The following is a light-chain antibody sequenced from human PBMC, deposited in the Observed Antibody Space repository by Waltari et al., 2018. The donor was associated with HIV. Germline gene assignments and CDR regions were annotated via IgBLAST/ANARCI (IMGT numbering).Light chain of an antibody. CDR2: DAS. J-gene: IGKJ1*01. CDR1: QNITNK. V-gene: IGKV3D-15*01. Sequence: EVVLTQAPSTLSVSLGGGASLSFRASQNITNKLGLYQQKAGQAPRLLIYDASRRATAIPDRFSGSGSGTEFNLTISRLVFEDVAVYVCQQYKYWPETFGQGTKVEIK. CDR3: QQYKYWPET.